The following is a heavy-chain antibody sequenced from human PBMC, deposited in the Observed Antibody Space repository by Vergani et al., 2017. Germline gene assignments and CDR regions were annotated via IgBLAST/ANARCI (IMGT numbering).Heavy chain of an antibody. CDR2: IYHSVST. CDR3: ARLSFWSGSYMDV. J-gene: IGHJ6*03. V-gene: IGHV4-34*01. Sequence: QVQLPQWGAGLLKPSETLSLTCAVYCGSFSGYYWGWIRQPPGKGLEWIGSIYHSVSTYYNPPLKSRVTISVDTSKNQFSLKLSSVTAADTAVYSCARLSFWSGSYMDVWGKGTTVTVSS. CDR1: CGSFSGYY. D-gene: IGHD3-3*01.